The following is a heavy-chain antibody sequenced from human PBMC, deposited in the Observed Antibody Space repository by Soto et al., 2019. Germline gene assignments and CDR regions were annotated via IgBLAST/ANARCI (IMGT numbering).Heavy chain of an antibody. CDR1: GYSFTRYG. Sequence: QVQLVQSRAEVKNPGASVKVSCKASGYSFTRYGIAWARPAPGQGLEWMGWFNTYNGNTTYAQNLQGRVTLTTYTSTSTAYMELTSLRSNDTAIYYCAMVDVYVTPSPQDVWGQGTTVIVSS. CDR2: FNTYNGNT. J-gene: IGHJ6*02. V-gene: IGHV1-18*01. D-gene: IGHD3-16*01. CDR3: AMVDVYVTPSPQDV.